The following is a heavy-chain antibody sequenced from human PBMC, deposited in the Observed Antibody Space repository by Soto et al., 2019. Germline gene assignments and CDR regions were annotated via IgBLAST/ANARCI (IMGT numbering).Heavy chain of an antibody. CDR3: AKAGSGSCLSN. D-gene: IGHD1-26*01. Sequence: EVQLVESGGDLVQPGGSLRLSCAASGFTFSSYSMNWVRQAPGKGLEWVSYIRSSGTAMFYADSVKGRFTISRDDVKNSLYLQMNSLRAEGTAVYYCAKAGSGSCLSNWGQGTLVTVSS. J-gene: IGHJ4*02. CDR1: GFTFSSYS. V-gene: IGHV3-48*01. CDR2: IRSSGTAM.